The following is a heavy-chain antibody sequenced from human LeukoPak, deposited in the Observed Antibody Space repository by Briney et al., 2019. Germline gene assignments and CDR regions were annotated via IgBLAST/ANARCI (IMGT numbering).Heavy chain of an antibody. CDR2: ISAYNGNT. Sequence: AASVKVSCKASGYTFTSYGISWVRQAPGQGLEWMGWISAYNGNTNYAQKLQGRVTMTTDTSTSTAYMELRSLRSDDTAVYYCARGAYYDILTGYYTVENFDYWGQGTLVTVSS. V-gene: IGHV1-18*01. CDR3: ARGAYYDILTGYYTVENFDY. J-gene: IGHJ4*02. CDR1: GYTFTSYG. D-gene: IGHD3-9*01.